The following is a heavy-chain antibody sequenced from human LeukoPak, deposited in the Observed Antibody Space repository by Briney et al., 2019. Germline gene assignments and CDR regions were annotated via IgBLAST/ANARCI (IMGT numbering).Heavy chain of an antibody. CDR2: ISAYNGNT. J-gene: IGHJ5*02. V-gene: IGHV1-18*01. Sequence: ASVKVSCKASGYTFTSYGISWVRQAPGQGLEGMGWISAYNGNTNYAQKLQGRVTMTTDTSTSTAYMELRSLRSDDTAVYYCARAEAPAGTSFGWFDPWGQGTLVTVSS. CDR1: GYTFTSYG. CDR3: ARAEAPAGTSFGWFDP. D-gene: IGHD6-13*01.